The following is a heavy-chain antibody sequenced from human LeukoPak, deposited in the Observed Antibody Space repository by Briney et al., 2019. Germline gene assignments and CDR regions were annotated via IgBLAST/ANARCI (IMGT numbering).Heavy chain of an antibody. V-gene: IGHV1-18*01. CDR1: GYTFTSYG. D-gene: IGHD1-26*01. CDR3: ARDFSPGALDAFDI. CDR2: ISAYNGNT. Sequence: AASVKVSCKASGYTFTSYGISWVRQAPGQGLEWMGWISAYNGNTNYAQKLQGRVTMTTDTSTSTAYMELRSLRSDDTAVYCCARDFSPGALDAFDIWGQGTMVTVSS. J-gene: IGHJ3*02.